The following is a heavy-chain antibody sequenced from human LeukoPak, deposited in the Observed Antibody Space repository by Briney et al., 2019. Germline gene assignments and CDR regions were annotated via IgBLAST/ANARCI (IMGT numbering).Heavy chain of an antibody. CDR2: ISSSGSTI. J-gene: IGHJ4*02. D-gene: IGHD3-22*01. Sequence: GGSLRLSCAASGFTFSDYYMSWIRQAPGKGLEWVSYISSSGSTIYYADSVKGRFTISRDNAKNSLYLQMNSLRAEDTAVYYCARDQIYYDSSGYTDYWGQGTLVTVSS. V-gene: IGHV3-11*04. CDR3: ARDQIYYDSSGYTDY. CDR1: GFTFSDYY.